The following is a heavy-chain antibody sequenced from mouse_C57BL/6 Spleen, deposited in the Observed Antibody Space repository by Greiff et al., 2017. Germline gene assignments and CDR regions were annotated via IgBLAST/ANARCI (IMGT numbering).Heavy chain of an antibody. CDR3: ARGDYGGGHYFDY. Sequence: VQLQQPGAELVMPGASVKLSCKASGYTFTSYWMHWVKQRPGQGLEWIGEIDPSDSYTNYNQKFKGKSTLTVDKSSSTAYMQRSSLTSEDSAVYYCARGDYGGGHYFDYWGQGTTLTVSS. J-gene: IGHJ2*01. D-gene: IGHD2-4*01. CDR1: GYTFTSYW. V-gene: IGHV1-69*01. CDR2: IDPSDSYT.